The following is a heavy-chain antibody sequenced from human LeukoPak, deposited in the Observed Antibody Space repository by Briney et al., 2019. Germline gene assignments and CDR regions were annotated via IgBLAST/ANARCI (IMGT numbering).Heavy chain of an antibody. J-gene: IGHJ3*02. D-gene: IGHD2-2*01. CDR3: ARYPVVVPAANAFDI. CDR2: INHSGST. Sequence: SETLSLTCAVYGVSFSGYYWSWLRQPPGKGLEWVGEINHSGSTNYSPSLKSQVTISVDTSKNQFSLKLSSVPAADTAVYYCARYPVVVPAANAFDIWGQGTMVTVSS. V-gene: IGHV4-34*01. CDR1: GVSFSGYY.